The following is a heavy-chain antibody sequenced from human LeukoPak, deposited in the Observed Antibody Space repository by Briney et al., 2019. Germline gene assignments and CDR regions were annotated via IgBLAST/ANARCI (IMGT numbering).Heavy chain of an antibody. Sequence: GGSLRLSCAASGFTFSSYGMSWVRQAPGKGLEWVPAISGSGGSTYYADSVKGRFTISRDNSKNTLYLQMTSLRAEDTAIYYCATLYKLLGDAFDIWGQGTTVTVSS. J-gene: IGHJ3*02. CDR2: ISGSGGST. CDR1: GFTFSSYG. D-gene: IGHD2-15*01. CDR3: ATLYKLLGDAFDI. V-gene: IGHV3-23*01.